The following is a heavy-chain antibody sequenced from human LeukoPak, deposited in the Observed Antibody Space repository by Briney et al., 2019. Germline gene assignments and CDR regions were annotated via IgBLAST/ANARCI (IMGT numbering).Heavy chain of an antibody. V-gene: IGHV2-70*11. CDR2: IDWDDDK. D-gene: IGHD6-19*01. J-gene: IGHJ3*02. Sequence: KSGPTLVNPTQTLTLTCTFSGFSLSTSGMCVSWIRQPPGKALEWLARIDWDDDKYYSTSLKTRLTISKDTSKNQVVLTMINMDPVDTATYYCVRTRSSGWYGNAFDIWGQGTMVTVSS. CDR3: VRTRSSGWYGNAFDI. CDR1: GFSLSTSGMC.